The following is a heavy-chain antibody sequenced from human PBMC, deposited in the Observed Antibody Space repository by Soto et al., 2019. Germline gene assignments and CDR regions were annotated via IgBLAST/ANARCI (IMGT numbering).Heavy chain of an antibody. V-gene: IGHV3-30-3*01. Sequence: QVQLVESGGGVVQPGRSLRLSCTASGFTFSSYAMHWVRQAPGKGLEWVAVISYDGSNKYYADSVKGRFTISRDNSKNTLYLHMNSLRAEDTTVYYCAREIERLLGYWGQGTLVTVSS. CDR1: GFTFSSYA. D-gene: IGHD3-3*01. J-gene: IGHJ4*02. CDR2: ISYDGSNK. CDR3: AREIERLLGY.